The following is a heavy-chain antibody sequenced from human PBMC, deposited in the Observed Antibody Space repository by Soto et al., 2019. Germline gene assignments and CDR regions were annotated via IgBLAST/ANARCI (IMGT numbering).Heavy chain of an antibody. J-gene: IGHJ3*02. V-gene: IGHV3-11*01. CDR1: GFTFSDYY. CDR2: ISSSGSTI. Sequence: GSLKLSCAASGFTFSDYYMSWIRQAPGKGLEWVSYISSSGSTIYYADSVKGRFTISRDNAKNSLYLQMNSLRAEDTAVYYCARGRNIVATHDAFDIWGQGTMVTVSS. CDR3: ARGRNIVATHDAFDI. D-gene: IGHD5-12*01.